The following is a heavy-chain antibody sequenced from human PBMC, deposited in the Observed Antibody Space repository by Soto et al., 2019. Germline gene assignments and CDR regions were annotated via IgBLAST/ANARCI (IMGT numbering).Heavy chain of an antibody. J-gene: IGHJ6*02. CDR1: GGTFSSYA. CDR3: SHGPDSSGYYYYYGMDV. D-gene: IGHD3-22*01. Sequence: SVKVSCKASGGTFSSYAISWVRQAPGQGLEWMGGIIPIFGTANYEQKFQGRVTITADESTSTAYMELSSLRSEDTAVYYCSHGPDSSGYYYYYGMDVWGQGTTVTVSS. CDR2: IIPIFGTA. V-gene: IGHV1-69*13.